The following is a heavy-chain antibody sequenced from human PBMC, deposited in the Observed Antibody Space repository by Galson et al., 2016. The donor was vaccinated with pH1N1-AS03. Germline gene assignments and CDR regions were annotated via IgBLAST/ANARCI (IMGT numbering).Heavy chain of an antibody. V-gene: IGHV3-9*01. CDR2: ISWNIGSK. CDR1: GFTFDDYA. Sequence: SLRLSCAASGFTFDDYAMHWVRQAPGKGLEWVSGISWNIGSKAYSDSVKGRFTIYRDNAKNSLYLQIDNLRPEDTALYYCVKDFDKYTFGYGTFFDYWGQGTLVTVSS. CDR3: VKDFDKYTFGYGTFFDY. D-gene: IGHD5-18*01. J-gene: IGHJ4*02.